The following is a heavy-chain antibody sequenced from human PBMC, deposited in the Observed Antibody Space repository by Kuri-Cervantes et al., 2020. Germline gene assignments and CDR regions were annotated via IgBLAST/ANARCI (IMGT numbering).Heavy chain of an antibody. Sequence: GGSLRLSCAASGFTFSSYAMHWVRQAPGKGLEWVAVISYDGSNKYYADSVKGRFTISRDNSKNTLYLQMNSLRAEDTAVYYCATQISSSIWYGSGWTNWFDPGGQGTLVTVSS. CDR2: ISYDGSNK. D-gene: IGHD6-13*01. CDR3: ATQISSSIWYGSGWTNWFDP. J-gene: IGHJ5*02. V-gene: IGHV3-30-3*01. CDR1: GFTFSSYA.